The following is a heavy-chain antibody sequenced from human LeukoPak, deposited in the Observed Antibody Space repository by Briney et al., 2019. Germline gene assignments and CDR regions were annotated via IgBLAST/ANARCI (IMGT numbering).Heavy chain of an antibody. CDR1: GFTFSSYA. Sequence: GRSLRLSCAASGFTFSSYAMHWVRQAPGKGLEWVSVLYSGGSTYYADSVKGRFTISRDNSKNTLYLQMNSLRAEDTAVYYCARAPRMVYFDYWGQGTLVTASS. CDR3: ARAPRMVYFDY. D-gene: IGHD2-15*01. J-gene: IGHJ4*02. V-gene: IGHV3-53*01. CDR2: LYSGGST.